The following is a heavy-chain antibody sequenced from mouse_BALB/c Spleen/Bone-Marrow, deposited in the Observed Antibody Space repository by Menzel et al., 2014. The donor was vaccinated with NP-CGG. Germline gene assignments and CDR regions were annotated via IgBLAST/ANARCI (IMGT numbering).Heavy chain of an antibody. CDR2: ISSGGSYT. CDR1: GLTFSSYT. CDR3: TRDGKGNYDYAMDY. J-gene: IGHJ4*01. Sequence: DVKLVESGGGLVKPGGSLKLSCAASGLTFSSYTMSWVRQTPEKRLEWVATISSGGSYTYYPDSVKGRFTISRDNAKNTLYLQMSSLKSEDTAMYYCTRDGKGNYDYAMDYWGQGTSVTVSS. V-gene: IGHV5-6-4*01. D-gene: IGHD2-1*01.